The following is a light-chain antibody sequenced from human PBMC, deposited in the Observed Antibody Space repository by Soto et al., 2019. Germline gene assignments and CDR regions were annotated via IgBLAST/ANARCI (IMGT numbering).Light chain of an antibody. CDR2: EVT. J-gene: IGLJ1*01. Sequence: QSVLTRPPSASGSAGQSGTISCTGTSSDVGGYNYVSWYQQHPGKAPKLIIYEVTKRPSGVPDRFSGSKSGNTASLTVSGLQAEDEADYYCSSYAGRNNFYVFGTGTKVTVL. CDR3: SSYAGRNNFYV. V-gene: IGLV2-8*01. CDR1: SSDVGGYNY.